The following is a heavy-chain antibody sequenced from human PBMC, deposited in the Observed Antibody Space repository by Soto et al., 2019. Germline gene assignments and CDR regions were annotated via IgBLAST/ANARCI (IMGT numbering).Heavy chain of an antibody. V-gene: IGHV1-2*02. Sequence: ASVKVSCKASGYTFTGYYMHWVRQAPGQGLEWMGWINPNSGGTNYAQKFQGRVTMTRETSISTAYMELSRLRSDDTAVYYCACSVVAAGSFDPWGQGTLVTVSS. D-gene: IGHD2-15*01. CDR2: INPNSGGT. J-gene: IGHJ5*02. CDR3: ACSVVAAGSFDP. CDR1: GYTFTGYY.